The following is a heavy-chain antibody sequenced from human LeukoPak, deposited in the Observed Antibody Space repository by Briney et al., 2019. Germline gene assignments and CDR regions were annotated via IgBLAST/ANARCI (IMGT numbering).Heavy chain of an antibody. J-gene: IGHJ4*02. Sequence: PSETLSLTCAVYGGSFSGYYWSWLRQPPGKGLEWVGEINHSGSTNYNPSLKSRVTISVDTYKKQFSLKLRSVTAADTAVYYCARGGFRHYYDSSGYYDYWGQGTLVTVSS. CDR2: INHSGST. D-gene: IGHD3-22*01. CDR1: GGSFSGYY. V-gene: IGHV4-34*01. CDR3: ARGGFRHYYDSSGYYDY.